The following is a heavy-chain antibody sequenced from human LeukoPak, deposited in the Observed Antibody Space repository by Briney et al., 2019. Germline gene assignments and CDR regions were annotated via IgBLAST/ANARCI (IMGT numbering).Heavy chain of an antibody. D-gene: IGHD3-10*01. CDR2: ISYDGSNK. V-gene: IGHV3-30*04. CDR3: ASPKGITMVRGVITKAPFDY. CDR1: GFTFSSYA. J-gene: IGHJ4*02. Sequence: GGSPRLSCAASGFTFSSYAMHWVRQAPGKGLEWVAVISYDGSNKYYADSVKGRFTISRDNSKNTLYLQMNSLRAEDTAVYYCASPKGITMVRGVITKAPFDYWGQGTLVTVSS.